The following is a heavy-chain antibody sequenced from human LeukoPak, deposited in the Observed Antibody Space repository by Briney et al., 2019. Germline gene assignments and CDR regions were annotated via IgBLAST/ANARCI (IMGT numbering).Heavy chain of an antibody. J-gene: IGHJ3*02. CDR1: GYTFTGYY. V-gene: IGHV1-2*02. D-gene: IGHD2-15*01. CDR3: ARGLRGYCSGGSCYYPHAFDI. CDR2: INPNSGGT. Sequence: ASVKVSCKASGYTFTGYYMHWVRQAPGQGLEWMGWINPNSGGTNYAQKFQGRVTMTRDTSISTAYMELSRLRCDDTAVYYCARGLRGYCSGGSCYYPHAFDIWGQGTMVTVSS.